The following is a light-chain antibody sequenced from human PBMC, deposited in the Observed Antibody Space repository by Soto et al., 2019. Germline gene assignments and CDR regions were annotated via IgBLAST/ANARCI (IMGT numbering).Light chain of an antibody. CDR3: CSFAGSTTFYV. CDR2: EGS. V-gene: IGLV2-23*01. Sequence: QSVLTRPASVSGSPGQSITISCTGTSSDVGSSNLVSWYQQHPGKAPKLIIYEGSRRPSGVSGRFSGSKSGNTASLTISGLQAEDEADYYCCSFAGSTTFYVFGTGTKVTVL. CDR1: SSDVGSSNL. J-gene: IGLJ1*01.